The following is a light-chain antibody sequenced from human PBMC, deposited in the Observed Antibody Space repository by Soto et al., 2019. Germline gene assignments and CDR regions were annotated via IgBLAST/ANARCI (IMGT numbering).Light chain of an antibody. V-gene: IGKV3-15*01. J-gene: IGKJ1*01. CDR1: RSVSSN. Sequence: EIVMTQSPATLSVSPGERATLSSRTSRSVSSNLAWYQQKPGQAPRLLIYGASTRATGIPARFSGSGSGTEFTLTISSLQSEDFVVYYCQQYNNWPNGTFVQGTKV. CDR3: QQYNNWPNGT. CDR2: GAS.